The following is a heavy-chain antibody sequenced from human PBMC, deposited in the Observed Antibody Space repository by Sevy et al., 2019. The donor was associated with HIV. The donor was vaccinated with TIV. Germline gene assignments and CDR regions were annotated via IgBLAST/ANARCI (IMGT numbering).Heavy chain of an antibody. D-gene: IGHD3-22*01. J-gene: IGHJ6*02. V-gene: IGHV1-58*01. CDR1: GFTFTSSA. CDR2: IVVGSGNT. CDR3: AADGGYSDSSGPFYYYGMDV. Sequence: ASVKVSCKASGFTFTSSAVQWVRQARGQCLEWIGWIVVGSGNTNYAQKFQERVTITRDMSTSTAYMELSSLRSEDTAVYYCAADGGYSDSSGPFYYYGMDVWGQGTTVTVSS.